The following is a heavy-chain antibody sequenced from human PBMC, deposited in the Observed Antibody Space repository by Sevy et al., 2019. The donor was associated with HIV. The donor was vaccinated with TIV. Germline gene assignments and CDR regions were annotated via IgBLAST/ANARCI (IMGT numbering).Heavy chain of an antibody. Sequence: SETLSLTCAVSGGSISSSNWWSWVRQPPGKGLEWIGEIYHSGSTNYNPSLKSRVTISVDKSKNQFSLKLSSVTAADTAVYYCAREIAAAVFGAFDIWGLGTMVTVSS. CDR1: GGSISSSNW. V-gene: IGHV4-4*02. D-gene: IGHD6-13*01. J-gene: IGHJ3*02. CDR3: AREIAAAVFGAFDI. CDR2: IYHSGST.